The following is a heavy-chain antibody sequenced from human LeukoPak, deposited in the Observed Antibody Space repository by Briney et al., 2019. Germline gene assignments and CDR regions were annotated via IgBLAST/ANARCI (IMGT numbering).Heavy chain of an antibody. CDR2: INSDGSST. CDR3: ARGPDWNYYYYYGMDV. CDR1: GFTFSSYW. D-gene: IGHD1-1*01. Sequence: GGSLRLSCAASGFTFSSYWMHWVRQAPGKGLVRVSRINSDGSSTSYADSVKGRFTISRDNAKNTLYLQMNSLRAEDTAVYYCARGPDWNYYYYYGMDVWGQGTTVTVSS. J-gene: IGHJ6*02. V-gene: IGHV3-74*01.